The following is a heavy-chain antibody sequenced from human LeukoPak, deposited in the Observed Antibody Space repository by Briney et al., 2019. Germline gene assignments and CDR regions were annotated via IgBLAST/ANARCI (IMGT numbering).Heavy chain of an antibody. D-gene: IGHD3-9*01. CDR3: ANRIRYFDWSPPHFDY. CDR2: NYHSGRT. Sequence: SETLSLTCAVSGGSISSSNWWRWVRQPPGKGLEWIGENYHSGRTNYNPSLRSRVTISVDQSKNQFSLKLSSVTAADTAVYYCANRIRYFDWSPPHFDYWGLGTLVTVSS. J-gene: IGHJ4*01. V-gene: IGHV4-4*02. CDR1: GGSISSSNW.